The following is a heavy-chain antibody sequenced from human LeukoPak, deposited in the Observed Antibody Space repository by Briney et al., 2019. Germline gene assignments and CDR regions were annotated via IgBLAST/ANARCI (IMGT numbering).Heavy chain of an antibody. Sequence: SQTLSLTCTVSGGSISSGSYYWSWIRQPAGKGLEWIGRIYTSGSTNYNPSLKSRVTISVDTSKNQFSLKLSSVTAADTAVYYCARFPPLYYYDSSGYLHSGGAFDIWGQGTMVTVSS. CDR3: ARFPPLYYYDSSGYLHSGGAFDI. V-gene: IGHV4-61*02. CDR2: IYTSGST. J-gene: IGHJ3*02. CDR1: GGSISSGSYY. D-gene: IGHD3-22*01.